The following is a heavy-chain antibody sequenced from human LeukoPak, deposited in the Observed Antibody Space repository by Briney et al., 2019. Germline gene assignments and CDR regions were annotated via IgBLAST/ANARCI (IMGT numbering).Heavy chain of an antibody. Sequence: GASVKASCKTSGYTFISYGITWVRQAPGQGLEWMGWISAYGHTKLARNLQARVTVTIDTSTTTAYMELRSLSSDDTAVYFCARETASGYLGFDFWGQGTLVTVSS. CDR3: ARETASGYLGFDF. J-gene: IGHJ4*02. CDR2: ISAYGHT. V-gene: IGHV1-18*01. D-gene: IGHD3-3*01. CDR1: GYTFISYG.